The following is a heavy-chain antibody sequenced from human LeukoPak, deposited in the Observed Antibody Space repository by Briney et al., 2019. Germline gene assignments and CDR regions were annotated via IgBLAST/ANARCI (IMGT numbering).Heavy chain of an antibody. D-gene: IGHD1-1*01. CDR1: GYSFTSYW. V-gene: IGHV5-51*01. J-gene: IGHJ6*02. CDR2: IYPGDSDT. CDR3: ARHGGNNWLTKGMDV. Sequence: GESLKISCKGSGYSFTSYWIGWVRQMPGKGLEWMGIIYPGDSDTRYSPSFQGQVTISADKSISTAYLQWSSLKASDTAVYYCARHGGNNWLTKGMDVWGQGTTVTVSS.